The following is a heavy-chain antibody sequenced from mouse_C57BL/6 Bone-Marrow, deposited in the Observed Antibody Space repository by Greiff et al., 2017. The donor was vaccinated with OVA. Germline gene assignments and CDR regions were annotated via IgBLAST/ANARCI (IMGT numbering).Heavy chain of an antibody. V-gene: IGHV1-59*01. D-gene: IGHD1-1*01. CDR3: ARGSSFYAMDY. CDR1: GYTFTSYW. J-gene: IGHJ4*01. CDR2: IDPSDSYT. Sequence: QVQPQQPGAELVRPGTSVKLSCKASGYTFTSYWMHWVKQRPGQGLEWIGVIDPSDSYTNYNQKFKGKATLTVDTSSSTAYMQLSSLTSEDSAVYYCARGSSFYAMDYWGQGTSVTVSS.